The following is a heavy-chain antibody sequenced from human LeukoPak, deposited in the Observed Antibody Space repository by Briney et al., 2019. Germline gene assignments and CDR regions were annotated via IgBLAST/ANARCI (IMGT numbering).Heavy chain of an antibody. CDR3: ARESVPAVAARRGLNY. Sequence: ASVKVSCKASGYTFTSYYMHWVRQAPGQGLEWMGIINPSGGSTSYAQKFQGRVTMTRDMSTSTVYMELSSLRSDDTAVYYCARESVPAVAARRGLNYWGQGTLVAVSS. CDR1: GYTFTSYY. D-gene: IGHD6-6*01. V-gene: IGHV1-46*01. CDR2: INPSGGST. J-gene: IGHJ4*02.